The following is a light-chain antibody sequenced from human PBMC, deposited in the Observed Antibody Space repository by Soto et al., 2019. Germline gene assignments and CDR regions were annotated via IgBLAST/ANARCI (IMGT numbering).Light chain of an antibody. J-gene: IGKJ1*01. CDR2: GAS. CDR1: QSVNSN. CDR3: RQYNNLWT. V-gene: IGKV3-15*01. Sequence: EIVMTQSPATLSVSPGERATLSCRASQSVNSNVAWYQQKPGQAPRHLISGASTRATGIPARFSGSGSETEFTLTISSMQSEGLAIYYCRQYNNLWTFGEGNKVEMK.